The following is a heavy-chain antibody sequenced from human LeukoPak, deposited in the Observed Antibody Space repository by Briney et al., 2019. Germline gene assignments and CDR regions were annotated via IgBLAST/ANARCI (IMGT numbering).Heavy chain of an antibody. CDR3: ARDGGYSGYDLNDY. CDR2: ISYDGSNK. CDR1: GFTFSSYA. V-gene: IGHV3-30-3*01. D-gene: IGHD5-12*01. Sequence: PGRSLRLSCAASGFTFSSYAMHWVRQAPGKGLEWVAVISYDGSNKYYADSVKGRFTIPRDNSKNTLYLQMNSLRAEDTAVYYCARDGGYSGYDLNDYWGQGTLVTVSS. J-gene: IGHJ4*02.